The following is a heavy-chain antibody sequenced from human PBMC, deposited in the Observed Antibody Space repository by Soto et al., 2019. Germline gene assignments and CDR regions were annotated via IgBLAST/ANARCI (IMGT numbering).Heavy chain of an antibody. CDR3: ARSRTLEWLCGDY. J-gene: IGHJ4*02. CDR2: IIPIFGTA. V-gene: IGHV1-69*13. CDR1: GGTFSSYA. D-gene: IGHD3-3*01. Sequence: SVKVSCKASGGTFSSYAISWVRQAPGQGLEWMGGIIPIFGTANYAQKFQGRVTITADESTSTAYMELSSLRSEDTAVYYCARSRTLEWLCGDYWGQGTLVTAPQ.